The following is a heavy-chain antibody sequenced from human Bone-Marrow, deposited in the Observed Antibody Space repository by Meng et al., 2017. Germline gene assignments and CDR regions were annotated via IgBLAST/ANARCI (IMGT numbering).Heavy chain of an antibody. CDR3: ANVAGY. CDR1: GYTFTSYA. J-gene: IGHJ4*02. Sequence: QVQLVQSGAEVKKPGASVKVSCKASGYTFTSYAMHWVRQAPGQRLEWMGWINAGNGNTIYSQNFQGRVIITRDTSATTAYMELSGLRPEDTAVYYCANVAGYWGQGTLVTVSS. V-gene: IGHV1-3*01. CDR2: INAGNGNT. D-gene: IGHD1-14*01.